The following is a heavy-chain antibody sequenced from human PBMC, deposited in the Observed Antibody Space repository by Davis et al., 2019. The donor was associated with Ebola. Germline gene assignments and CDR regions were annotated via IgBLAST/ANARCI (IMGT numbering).Heavy chain of an antibody. D-gene: IGHD6-6*01. Sequence: KVSCKASGGTFSSYAISWVRQAPGQGLEWMGRIIPILGIANYAQKFQGRVTITADKSTSTAYMELSSLRSEDTAVYYCACSSSSDHYYYGMDVWGQGTTVTVSS. CDR1: GGTFSSYA. V-gene: IGHV1-69*04. CDR2: IIPILGIA. CDR3: ACSSSSDHYYYGMDV. J-gene: IGHJ6*02.